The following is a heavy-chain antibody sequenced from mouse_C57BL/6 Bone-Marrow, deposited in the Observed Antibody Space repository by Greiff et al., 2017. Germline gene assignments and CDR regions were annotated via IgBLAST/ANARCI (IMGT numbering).Heavy chain of an antibody. CDR2: INPYNGGT. CDR1: GYTFTDYY. CDR3: ATRDWGLRGYFDV. J-gene: IGHJ1*03. V-gene: IGHV1-19*01. Sequence: EVQLQQSGPVLVKPGASVKMSCKASGYTFTDYYMNWVKQSHGKSLEWIGVINPYNGGTSYNQKFKGKATLTVDKSSSTAYMELNSLTSEDSAVYYGATRDWGLRGYFDVWGTGTTVTVSS. D-gene: IGHD2-4*01.